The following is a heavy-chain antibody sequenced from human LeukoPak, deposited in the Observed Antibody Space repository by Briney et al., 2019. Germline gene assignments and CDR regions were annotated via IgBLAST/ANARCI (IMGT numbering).Heavy chain of an antibody. CDR1: GGFTSSYY. J-gene: IGHJ2*01. CDR2: IYYSGST. CDR3: ARRGAYSGNDLAWYFDL. V-gene: IGHV4-59*08. D-gene: IGHD5-12*01. Sequence: SETLSLTCTVSGGFTSSYYWSWIRRPPGKGLEWIGYIYYSGSTSYNPSLKSRVTMSADTSKNQFSLRLSSVTAADTAVYYCARRGAYSGNDLAWYFDLWGRGTLVTVSS.